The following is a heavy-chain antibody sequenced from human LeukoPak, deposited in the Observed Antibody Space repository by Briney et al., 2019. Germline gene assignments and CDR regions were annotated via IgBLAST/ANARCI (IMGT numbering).Heavy chain of an antibody. D-gene: IGHD1-26*01. CDR3: ARGGTYYYFDH. J-gene: IGHJ4*02. CDR1: GGSIISYY. V-gene: IGHV4-59*01. CDR2: IYKSGST. Sequence: SETLSLICSVSGGSIISYYWSWIRQPPGKGGEGSVGIYKSGSTNYNPSLKRRGTISVDPSKNQFSLKLSSVTAADTAVYYCARGGTYYYFDHWGKGTLVTVSS.